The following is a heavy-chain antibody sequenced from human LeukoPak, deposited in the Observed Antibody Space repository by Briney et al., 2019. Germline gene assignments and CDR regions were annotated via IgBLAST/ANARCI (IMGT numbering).Heavy chain of an antibody. CDR2: IKQDGSEK. CDR3: ARGDVVVVAALDY. Sequence: GGSLRLSCAASGFTFSSYWMSWVRQAPGKGLEWVANIKQDGSEKYYVDSVKGRFTISRDNAKNSLYLQMNSLRAEDTAVYYCARGDVVVVAALDYWGQGTLVTVSS. D-gene: IGHD2-15*01. V-gene: IGHV3-7*01. J-gene: IGHJ4*02. CDR1: GFTFSSYW.